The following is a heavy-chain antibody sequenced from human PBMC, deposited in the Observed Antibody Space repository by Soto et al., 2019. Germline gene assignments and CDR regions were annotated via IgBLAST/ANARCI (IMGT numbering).Heavy chain of an antibody. V-gene: IGHV3-21*01. CDR2: ISSSSAYL. CDR3: ARVATLVRTYGFDI. Sequence: EVQLVESGGSLVKPGGSLRLFCAASGFTFSTYTMNWVRQAPGKGLEWVSSISSSSAYLYYADSVRGRFTISRDNAKNLLSLQMNSLRAEDTAVYYCARVATLVRTYGFDIWGQGTMVTVSS. D-gene: IGHD3-10*01. CDR1: GFTFSTYT. J-gene: IGHJ3*02.